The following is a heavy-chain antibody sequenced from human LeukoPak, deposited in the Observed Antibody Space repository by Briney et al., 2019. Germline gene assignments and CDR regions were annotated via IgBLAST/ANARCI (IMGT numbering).Heavy chain of an antibody. D-gene: IGHD3-22*01. CDR2: IIPIFGTA. CDR3: ARVPVDSSGYYPSNWFDP. Sequence: SVKVSCKASGYTFSDYYMQWVRQAPGQGLEWMGGIIPIFGTANYAQKFQGRVTITADKSTSTAYMELSSLRSEDTAVYYCARVPVDSSGYYPSNWFDPWGQGTLVTVSS. V-gene: IGHV1-69*06. J-gene: IGHJ5*02. CDR1: GYTFSDYY.